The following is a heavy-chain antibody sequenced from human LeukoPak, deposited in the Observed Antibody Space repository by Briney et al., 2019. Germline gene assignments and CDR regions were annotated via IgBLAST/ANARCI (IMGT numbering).Heavy chain of an antibody. D-gene: IGHD6-19*01. J-gene: IGHJ3*02. CDR2: ISPSGGNK. Sequence: GGSLRLSCAASGFTFSSYSMNWVRQAPGKGLEWLSYISPSGGNKLYADSVKGRLSISRDNAKNSVYLQMDSLTADDTAVYYCASRRSGWPNDAFDIWGQGTLVTVTS. V-gene: IGHV3-48*01. CDR3: ASRRSGWPNDAFDI. CDR1: GFTFSSYS.